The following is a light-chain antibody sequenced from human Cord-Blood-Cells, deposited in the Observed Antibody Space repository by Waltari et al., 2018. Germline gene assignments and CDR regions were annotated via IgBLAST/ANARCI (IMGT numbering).Light chain of an antibody. V-gene: IGKV1-39*01. J-gene: IGKJ4*01. Sequence: DMQMTQSPSPLSAAVGDKVTITCRASQSISSYLNWYQQKPRKAHKFLIYAASSLQSEVPSRFSGSRSGTDFTLTISSLQPEDFATYYCQQRYSTPLTFGGGTKVEIK. CDR2: AAS. CDR3: QQRYSTPLT. CDR1: QSISSY.